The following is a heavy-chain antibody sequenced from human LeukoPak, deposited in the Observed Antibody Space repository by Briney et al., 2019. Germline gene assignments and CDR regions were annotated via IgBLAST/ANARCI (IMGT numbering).Heavy chain of an antibody. CDR1: GYTFTSYD. CDR2: ISAYNGNT. J-gene: IGHJ4*02. D-gene: IGHD5-18*01. CDR3: ARQVRAARVPSALGLGY. Sequence: ASVKVSCKASGYTFTSYDISWVRQAPGQGLEWMGWISAYNGNTSYAQKLQGRVTMTTDTSTSTDYMELGSLRSDDTAVYYCARQVRAARVPSALGLGYWGQGPLVTVSS. V-gene: IGHV1-18*01.